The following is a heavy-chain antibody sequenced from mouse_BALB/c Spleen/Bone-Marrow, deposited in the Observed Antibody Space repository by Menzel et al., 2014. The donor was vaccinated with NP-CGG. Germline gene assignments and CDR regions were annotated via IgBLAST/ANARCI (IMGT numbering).Heavy chain of an antibody. CDR1: GYTSTSYY. V-gene: IGHV1S56*01. J-gene: IGHJ4*01. D-gene: IGHD2-4*01. CDR3: ARKSQRAYDSMNY. CDR2: IYPGDFNT. Sequence: VKLQESGPELVKPGASVRISCKASGYTSTSYYIYWVRQRPGQGLEWIGWIYPGDFNTKYNEKFKGKATLTADKSSSTAYMQLSSLTSEDSAVYFCARKSQRAYDSMNYWGQGTSVTVSS.